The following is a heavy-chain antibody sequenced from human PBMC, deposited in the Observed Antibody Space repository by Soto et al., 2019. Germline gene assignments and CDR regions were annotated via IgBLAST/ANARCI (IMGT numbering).Heavy chain of an antibody. J-gene: IGHJ3*02. Sequence: ARLVESGGGLVQPGGSLRLSCEGSGLILGTYEMNWVRQTPGRRLECVAHIKPSGFTLYSASFRGRFIISRDDVRNSLSLQMRDLRGEDTAVYYCVTDRPTDPHFSGYDAFDIWGQGTMVTVS. CDR2: IKPSGFTL. CDR3: VTDRPTDPHFSGYDAFDI. CDR1: GLILGTYE. D-gene: IGHD3-22*01. V-gene: IGHV3-48*03.